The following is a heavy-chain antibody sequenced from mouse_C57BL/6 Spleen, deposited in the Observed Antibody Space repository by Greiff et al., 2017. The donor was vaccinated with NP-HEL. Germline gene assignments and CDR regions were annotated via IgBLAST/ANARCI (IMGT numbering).Heavy chain of an antibody. J-gene: IGHJ3*01. CDR2: INPSTGGT. D-gene: IGHD1-1*01. Sequence: VPLQQSGPELVKPGASVKISCKASGYSFTGYYMNWVKQSPEKSLEWIGEINPSTGGTTYNQKFKAKATLTVDKSSSTAYMQLKSLTSEDSAVYYCARTVYYYGSSWFAYWGQGTLVTVSA. V-gene: IGHV1-42*01. CDR1: GYSFTGYY. CDR3: ARTVYYYGSSWFAY.